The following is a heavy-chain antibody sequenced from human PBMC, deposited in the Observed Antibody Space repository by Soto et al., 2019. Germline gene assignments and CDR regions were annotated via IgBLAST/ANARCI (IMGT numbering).Heavy chain of an antibody. Sequence: QVQLEQSAPEVKKPGASVKVSCKASGYTFTTYGISWVRQAPGQGLEWMGWINTHNGNTNYAQNLQDRVIMTADTATSTDYMELRSLRSDDTAVYYCTREGSAPYYYYGMDAWGQGTTVTVSS. D-gene: IGHD3-10*01. CDR2: INTHNGNT. CDR3: TREGSAPYYYYGMDA. CDR1: GYTFTTYG. V-gene: IGHV1-18*01. J-gene: IGHJ6*02.